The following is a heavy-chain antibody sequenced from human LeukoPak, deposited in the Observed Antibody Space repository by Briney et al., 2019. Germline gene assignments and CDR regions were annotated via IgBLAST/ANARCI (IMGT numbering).Heavy chain of an antibody. CDR3: ARGNSGYDFFYVGNFDY. Sequence: SQTLSLTCTVSGDSISRGDYYWSWIRQPPGKGLEWIGYFYYSGSTYYNPSLKSRVTISLDTSKNQFSLKLRSVTAADTAVYYCARGNSGYDFFYVGNFDYWGQGTLVTVSS. CDR1: GDSISRGDYY. J-gene: IGHJ4*02. D-gene: IGHD5-12*01. V-gene: IGHV4-30-4*08. CDR2: FYYSGST.